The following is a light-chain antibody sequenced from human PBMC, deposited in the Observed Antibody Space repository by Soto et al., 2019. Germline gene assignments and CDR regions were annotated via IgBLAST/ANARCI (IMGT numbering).Light chain of an antibody. J-gene: IGLJ3*02. CDR1: SSNIGNNF. CDR3: GTWDSGLRGWV. V-gene: IGLV1-51*01. CDR2: DKN. Sequence: QSVLTQAPSVSAAPGQTVTIPCSGRSSNIGNNFVAWFQQLPGTAPKLLIYDKNKRPSGISERFSGSKSGTSATLAITGLQTGDEADYYCGTWDSGLRGWVFGGGTKVTVL.